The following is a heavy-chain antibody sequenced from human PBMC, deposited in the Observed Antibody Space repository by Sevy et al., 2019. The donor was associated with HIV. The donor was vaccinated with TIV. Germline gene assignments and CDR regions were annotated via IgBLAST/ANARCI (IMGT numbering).Heavy chain of an antibody. D-gene: IGHD3-22*01. CDR3: AKDVYDSSGYYPMGAFDI. Sequence: GGSLRLSCAASGFSFVTYAMSWVRQPPGKGLEWVSGISSSGGSTYYADSVKGRFTISRDNSKNTLYLQMNSLRAEDTAVYYCAKDVYDSSGYYPMGAFDIWGQGTMVTVSS. CDR1: GFSFVTYA. J-gene: IGHJ3*02. V-gene: IGHV3-23*01. CDR2: ISSSGGST.